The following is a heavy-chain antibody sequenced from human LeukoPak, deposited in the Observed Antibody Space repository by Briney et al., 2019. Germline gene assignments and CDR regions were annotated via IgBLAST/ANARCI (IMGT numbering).Heavy chain of an antibody. V-gene: IGHV3-23*01. J-gene: IGHJ4*02. D-gene: IGHD2-21*01. Sequence: QPGGSPRLSCAASGFTFSSYAMSWVRQAPGKGLEWVSAISGSGGSTYYADSVKGRFTISRDNAKNTLYLQMNALRVEDTAVYYCATSPVISRDWGQGTLVTVSS. CDR2: ISGSGGST. CDR1: GFTFSSYA. CDR3: ATSPVISRD.